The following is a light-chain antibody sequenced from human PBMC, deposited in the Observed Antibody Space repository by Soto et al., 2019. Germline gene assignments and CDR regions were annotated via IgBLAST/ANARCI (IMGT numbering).Light chain of an antibody. J-gene: IGKJ4*01. CDR1: QSVSSY. Sequence: EIVLTQSPVTLSLSPGERATLSCRASQSVSSYLAWYQHKPGQAPRLLIYDASNRATGIPARFSGSGSGTDFTLTIDNLEPEDFAIYYCQQYDYLPLTFGGGTKVEIE. CDR3: QQYDYLPLT. CDR2: DAS. V-gene: IGKV3-11*01.